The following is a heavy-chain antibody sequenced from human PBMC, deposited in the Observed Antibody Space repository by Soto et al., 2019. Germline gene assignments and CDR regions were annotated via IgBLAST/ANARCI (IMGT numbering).Heavy chain of an antibody. Sequence: PSETLSLTCTVSGGSISSYYWSWIRQPPGKGLEWIGYIYYSGSTNYNPSLKSRVTISVDTPKNQFSLKLSSVTAADTAVYYCARVVGATIHYYYYGMDVWGQGTTVTVSS. D-gene: IGHD1-26*01. CDR2: IYYSGST. CDR3: ARVVGATIHYYYYGMDV. CDR1: GGSISSYY. V-gene: IGHV4-59*01. J-gene: IGHJ6*02.